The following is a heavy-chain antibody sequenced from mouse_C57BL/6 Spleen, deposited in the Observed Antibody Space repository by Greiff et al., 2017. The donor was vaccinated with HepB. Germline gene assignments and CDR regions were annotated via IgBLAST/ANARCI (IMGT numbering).Heavy chain of an antibody. CDR3: VGEVTGTWFAY. D-gene: IGHD4-1*01. CDR1: GYTFTSYW. CDR2: IDTNSGGT. Sequence: QVQLQQSGAELVKPGASVKLSCKASGYTFTSYWMHWVKQRPGRGLEWIGRIDTNSGGTKFNEKFKSKATLTVDKPSSTAYMQLSSLTSEDSAVYYCVGEVTGTWFAYWGQGTLVTVSA. V-gene: IGHV1-72*01. J-gene: IGHJ3*01.